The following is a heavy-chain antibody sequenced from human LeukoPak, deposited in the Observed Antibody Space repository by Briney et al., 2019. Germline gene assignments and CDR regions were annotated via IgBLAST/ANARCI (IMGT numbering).Heavy chain of an antibody. CDR1: GGTFSSYA. CDR2: IIPIFGTA. D-gene: IGHD3-3*01. J-gene: IGHJ6*02. Sequence: SVKVSRKASGGTFSSYAISWVRQAPGQGLEWMGGIIPIFGTANYAQKFQGRVTITADESTSTAYMELSSLRSEDTAVYYCARVSSSGYYNYYYGMDVWGQGTTVTVSS. CDR3: ARVSSSGYYNYYYGMDV. V-gene: IGHV1-69*01.